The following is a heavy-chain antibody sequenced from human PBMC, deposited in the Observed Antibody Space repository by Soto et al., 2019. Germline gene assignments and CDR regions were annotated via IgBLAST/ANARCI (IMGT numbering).Heavy chain of an antibody. CDR3: AGTRGLQLRSGYFYFGMDV. CDR2: LSGSGGST. CDR1: GLTFSSCA. D-gene: IGHD1-7*01. Sequence: EVQLLESGGGLVQPGGSLRLSCAASGLTFSSCAMSWVRQAPGKGLEWVSGLSGSGGSTHYAESVKGRFTISRDNSKNTLYLQMNSLRAEDTALYFCAGTRGLQLRSGYFYFGMDVWGHGTTVTVSS. V-gene: IGHV3-23*01. J-gene: IGHJ6*02.